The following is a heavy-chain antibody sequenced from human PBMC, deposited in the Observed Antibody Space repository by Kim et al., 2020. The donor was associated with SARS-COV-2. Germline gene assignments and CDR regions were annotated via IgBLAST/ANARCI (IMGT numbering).Heavy chain of an antibody. CDR2: MNPNSGNT. CDR1: GYTFTSYD. Sequence: ASVKVSCKASGYTFTSYDINWVRQATGQGLEWMGWMNPNSGNTGYAQKFQGRVTMTRNTSISTAYMELSSLRSEDTAVYYCARPYYDILVPRIDPYYYYGMDVWGRGTTVTVSS. D-gene: IGHD3-9*01. CDR3: ARPYYDILVPRIDPYYYYGMDV. V-gene: IGHV1-8*01. J-gene: IGHJ6*02.